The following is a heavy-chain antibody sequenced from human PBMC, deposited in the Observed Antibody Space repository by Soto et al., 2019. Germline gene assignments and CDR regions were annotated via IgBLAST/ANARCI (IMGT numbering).Heavy chain of an antibody. D-gene: IGHD6-13*01. Sequence: SQTLSLTCAISGGRVSSNSAASYWNRQSPSRGLEWLGRTYYRSKWYNDYAVSVKSRITINPDTSKNQFSLQLNSVTPEDTAVYYCARELVAAAAYQFYYYGMDVWGQGTTVTVSS. CDR2: TYYRSKWYN. V-gene: IGHV6-1*01. J-gene: IGHJ6*02. CDR1: GGRVSSNSAA. CDR3: ARELVAAAAYQFYYYGMDV.